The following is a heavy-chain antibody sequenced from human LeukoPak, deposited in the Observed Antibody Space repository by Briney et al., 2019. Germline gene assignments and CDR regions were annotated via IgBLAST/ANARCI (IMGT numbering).Heavy chain of an antibody. J-gene: IGHJ5*02. Sequence: ASVKVSCKASGYTFTSYGISWVRQAPGQGLEWMGWISAYNGNTNCAQKLQGRVTMTTDTSTSTAYMELRSLRSDDTAVYYCARLTPPTRAFSGSTKFDPWGQGTLVTVSS. CDR1: GYTFTSYG. CDR3: ARLTPPTRAFSGSTKFDP. CDR2: ISAYNGNT. V-gene: IGHV1-18*01. D-gene: IGHD3-10*01.